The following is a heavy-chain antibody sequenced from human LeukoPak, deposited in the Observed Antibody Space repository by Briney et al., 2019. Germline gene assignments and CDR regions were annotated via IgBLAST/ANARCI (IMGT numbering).Heavy chain of an antibody. Sequence: PGGSLRLSCVASGFSFDDYAMHWVRQAPGKGLEWVSGISWNRGTIGYADSAKGRFTISRDNAKNSLYLQMNSLRAEDTALYYCVKGGCSSISCYCDYWGQGTLVTVFS. CDR3: VKGGCSSISCYCDY. CDR1: GFSFDDYA. CDR2: ISWNRGTI. J-gene: IGHJ4*02. D-gene: IGHD2-2*01. V-gene: IGHV3-9*01.